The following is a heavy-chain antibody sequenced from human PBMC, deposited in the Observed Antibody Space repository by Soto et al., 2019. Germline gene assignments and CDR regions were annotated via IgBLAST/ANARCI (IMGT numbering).Heavy chain of an antibody. CDR1: GDTFKNCV. CDR3: AAELGFGKLSVV. V-gene: IGHV1-69*01. Sequence: QVQVVQSGVEVRRPGSSVKVSCKASGDTFKNCVISWVRQAPGQGLEWMGGIIPLFGTTALAQRSQGRLTITTDESTTTAYMELSRLRSEDTATYYCAAELGFGKLSVVWGQGTTVIVSS. CDR2: IIPLFGTT. J-gene: IGHJ6*02. D-gene: IGHD3-10*01.